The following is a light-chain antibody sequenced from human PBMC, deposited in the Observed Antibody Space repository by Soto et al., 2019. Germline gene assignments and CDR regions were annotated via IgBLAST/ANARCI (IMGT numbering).Light chain of an antibody. J-gene: IGKJ1*01. CDR2: DVS. Sequence: DIQMTQSPSTLSASVGDRVTITCRASQIISSWLAWYQQKPGKAPKLLIYDVSTLGTGVPSRFSGSGSGTDFTLTISSLQPDDSATYYRQQYNTFWTFGQGTKVEIK. CDR1: QIISSW. CDR3: QQYNTFWT. V-gene: IGKV1-5*01.